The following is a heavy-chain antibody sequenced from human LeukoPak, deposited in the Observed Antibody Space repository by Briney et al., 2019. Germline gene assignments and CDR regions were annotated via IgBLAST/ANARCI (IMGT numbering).Heavy chain of an antibody. J-gene: IGHJ4*02. V-gene: IGHV4-39*01. CDR2: IYYSGST. D-gene: IGHD6-13*01. Sequence: SETLSLTCTVSGGSISSSSYYWVWLRQPPGKGLEWIGSIYYSGSTYYNPSLKSRVTISVDTSKNQFSLKLSSVTAPDTAVYYCATILDQQQLDTGKDYWGQGTLVTVSS. CDR3: ATILDQQQLDTGKDY. CDR1: GGSISSSSYY.